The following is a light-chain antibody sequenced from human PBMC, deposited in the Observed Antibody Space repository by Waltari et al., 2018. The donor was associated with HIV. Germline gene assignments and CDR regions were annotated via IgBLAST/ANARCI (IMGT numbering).Light chain of an antibody. Sequence: EIVLTQSPGTLSLSPGERATLSCRASQSVSNKYLVWYQQKPGQAPRILIYAASSRATGIPDRFSGSGSGTDFTLTISRLEPEDFAVYYCQQYAGSYTFGQGTKLEIK. CDR2: AAS. V-gene: IGKV3-20*01. CDR3: QQYAGSYT. J-gene: IGKJ2*01. CDR1: QSVSNKY.